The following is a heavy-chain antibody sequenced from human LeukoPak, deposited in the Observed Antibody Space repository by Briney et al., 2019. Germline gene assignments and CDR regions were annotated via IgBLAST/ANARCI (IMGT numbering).Heavy chain of an antibody. D-gene: IGHD3-3*01. V-gene: IGHV1-46*01. CDR1: GYTFTSYY. CDR2: INPSGGST. Sequence: GASVKVSCKASGYTFTSYYMHWVRQAPGQGLEWMGIINPSGGSTTYAQKFQDRVIMTRDTSTNTVYMELSSLRSDDTAVYYCARDDFWSGYYTHWGQGTLVTVSS. CDR3: ARDDFWSGYYTH. J-gene: IGHJ4*02.